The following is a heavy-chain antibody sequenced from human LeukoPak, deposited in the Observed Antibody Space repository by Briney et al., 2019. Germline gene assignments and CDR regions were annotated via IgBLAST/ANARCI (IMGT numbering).Heavy chain of an antibody. CDR1: GDSISSSNW. D-gene: IGHD3/OR15-3a*01. J-gene: IGHJ3*02. Sequence: SETLSLACALSGDSISSSNWWSSVRQSPGKGLEWIGEIYHSGITNYNPSLKSRATTSLDKLKNQVSLRLSSVTAADTAIYYCAGREDDICSFSLPIWGQGTVVTVSS. CDR3: AGREDDICSFSLPI. V-gene: IGHV4-4*02. CDR2: IYHSGIT.